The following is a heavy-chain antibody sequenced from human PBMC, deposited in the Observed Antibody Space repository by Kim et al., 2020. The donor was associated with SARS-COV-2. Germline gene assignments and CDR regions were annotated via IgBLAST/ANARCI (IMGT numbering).Heavy chain of an antibody. V-gene: IGHV3-30*18. J-gene: IGHJ6*01. D-gene: IGHD4-17*01. CDR2: ISYDGSNK. CDR3: AKDLSEMTTVTTPTDYYG. CDR1: GFTFSSYG. Sequence: GGSLRLSCAASGFTFSSYGMHWVRQAPGKGLEWVAVISYDGSNKYYADSVKGRFTISRDNSKNTLSLQMNSLRAEDTAVYDCAKDLSEMTTVTTPTDYYG.